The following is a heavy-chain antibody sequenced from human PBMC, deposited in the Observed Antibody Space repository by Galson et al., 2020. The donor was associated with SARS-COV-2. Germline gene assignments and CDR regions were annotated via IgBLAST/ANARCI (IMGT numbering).Heavy chain of an antibody. V-gene: IGHV3-11*01. CDR2: ISSSGSTI. CDR3: ARDSQGGNDYNYLLF. Sequence: NSGGSLRLSCAASGFTFSDYYMSWIRQAPGKGLEWVSYISSSGSTIYYADSVKGRFTISRDNAKNSLYLQMNSLRSEDTAVYYCARDSQGGNDYNYLLFWGQGTLVTVSS. J-gene: IGHJ4*02. D-gene: IGHD4-4*01. CDR1: GFTFSDYY.